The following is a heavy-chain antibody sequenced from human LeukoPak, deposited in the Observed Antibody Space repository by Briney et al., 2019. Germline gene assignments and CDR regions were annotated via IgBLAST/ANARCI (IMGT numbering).Heavy chain of an antibody. CDR2: MNPNSGNT. CDR1: GYTFISYD. J-gene: IGHJ4*02. Sequence: ASLKVSCKASGYTFISYDINWVRQATGQGLEWMGWMNPNSGNTGYAQKFQGRVTMTRNTSISTAYMELSSLRSEDTAVYYCANLARHYRYNCGGDCGFDYWGQGTLVTVSS. D-gene: IGHD2-21*02. V-gene: IGHV1-8*01. CDR3: ANLARHYRYNCGGDCGFDY.